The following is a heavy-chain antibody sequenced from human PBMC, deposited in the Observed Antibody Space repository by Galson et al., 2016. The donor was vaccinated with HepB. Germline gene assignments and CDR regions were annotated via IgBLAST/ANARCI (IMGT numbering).Heavy chain of an antibody. CDR2: IYSGGST. D-gene: IGHD6-13*01. CDR3: AGHSAKDY. J-gene: IGHJ4*02. CDR1: GFTFSNNY. V-gene: IGHV3-66*02. Sequence: SLRLSCAASGFTFSNNYMSWVRQAPGKGLEWVSVIYSGGSTNYADSVRGRFTISRDNSKNTLYLQMNSLRAGDTAVYYCAGHSAKDYWGQGTLVTVSS.